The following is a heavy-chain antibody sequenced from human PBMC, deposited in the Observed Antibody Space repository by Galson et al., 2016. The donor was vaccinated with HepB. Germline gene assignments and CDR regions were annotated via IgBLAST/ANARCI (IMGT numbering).Heavy chain of an antibody. CDR2: VDPGDGST. Sequence: SVKVSCKASGYTFTNYALHWVRQAPGQSLEWMGCVDPGDGSTKYSQKFQGRITITLDASASAADLELSGLTSGDTAMYYCARGGSRRLHYYYLDYWAQGTLVAVSS. CDR3: ARGGSRRLHYYYLDY. J-gene: IGHJ4*02. V-gene: IGHV1-3*01. D-gene: IGHD3-16*01. CDR1: GYTFTNYA.